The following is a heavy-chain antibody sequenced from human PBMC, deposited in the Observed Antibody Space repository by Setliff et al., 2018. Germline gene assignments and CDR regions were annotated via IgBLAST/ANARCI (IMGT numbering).Heavy chain of an antibody. D-gene: IGHD3-10*01. J-gene: IGHJ6*03. Sequence: ASVKVSCKASGGTFSNYDISWMRQAPGQGLEYMGRINTNTGNPSYAQGFTGRYVFALDTSVSTAYLQINSLKAEDTAIYYCARASRFGTTMWRGDYYMDVWGKGTTVTVSS. CDR1: GGTFSNYD. V-gene: IGHV7-4-1*02. CDR2: INTNTGNP. CDR3: ARASRFGTTMWRGDYYMDV.